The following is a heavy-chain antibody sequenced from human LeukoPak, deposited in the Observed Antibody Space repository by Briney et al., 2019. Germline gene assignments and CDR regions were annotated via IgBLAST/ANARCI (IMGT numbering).Heavy chain of an antibody. Sequence: GGSLRLSCAASGFTFSSYAMSWVRQAPGKGLEWVSAISGSGGSTYYADSVKGRFTISRDNSKNTLYLQMNSLRAEDTAVYYCAEGSDSGYYYYYMDVWGKGTTVTVSS. D-gene: IGHD2-21*02. CDR2: ISGSGGST. V-gene: IGHV3-23*01. J-gene: IGHJ6*03. CDR1: GFTFSSYA. CDR3: AEGSDSGYYYYYMDV.